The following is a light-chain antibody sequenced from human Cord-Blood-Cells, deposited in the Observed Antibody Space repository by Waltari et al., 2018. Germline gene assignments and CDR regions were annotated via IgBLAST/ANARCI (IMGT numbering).Light chain of an antibody. CDR3: QQRSNWPWT. CDR1: QSVSSY. CDR2: DAS. J-gene: IGKJ1*01. Sequence: EIVLTQSPATLSLSPGERATLSCRASQSVSSYLAWYQQKPGQAPRLLIYDASNRATCIPARFSGSGSVTDFTLTISSLEPEEFAVYYCQQRSNWPWTFGQGTKVEIK. V-gene: IGKV3-11*01.